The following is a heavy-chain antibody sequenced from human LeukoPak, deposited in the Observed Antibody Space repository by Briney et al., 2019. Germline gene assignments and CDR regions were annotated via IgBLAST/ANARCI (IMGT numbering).Heavy chain of an antibody. CDR1: GGSINGRRYF. J-gene: IGHJ4*02. Sequence: SDPLSLTCSVSGGSINGRRYFWGWIRKPPGRGLEWIGSIHYDGAPYYNPSLKSRVTMSVDTSKNQVSLKLRSGTAADTAVYYCARQEYSYGFFDYWGQGTLVTVSS. CDR3: ARQEYSYGFFDY. V-gene: IGHV4-39*01. CDR2: IHYDGAP. D-gene: IGHD5-18*01.